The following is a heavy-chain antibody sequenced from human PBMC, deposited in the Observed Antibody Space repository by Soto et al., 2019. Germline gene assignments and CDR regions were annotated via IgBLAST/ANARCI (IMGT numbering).Heavy chain of an antibody. CDR1: GGSISSYY. CDR2: IYYSGST. CDR3: ARQDCSSTSCYVSGNAFDI. V-gene: IGHV4-59*08. J-gene: IGHJ3*02. D-gene: IGHD2-2*01. Sequence: LETLSLTCTVSGGSISSYYWSWIRQPPGKGLEWIGYIYYSGSTNYNPSLKSRVTISVDTSKNQFSLKLSSVTAADTAVYYCARQDCSSTSCYVSGNAFDIWGQGTMVTVS.